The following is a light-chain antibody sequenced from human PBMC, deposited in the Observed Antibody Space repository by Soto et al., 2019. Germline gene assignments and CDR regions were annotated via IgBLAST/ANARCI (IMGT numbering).Light chain of an antibody. CDR2: YTS. V-gene: IGKV3-15*01. CDR3: QQYNDRPPLT. J-gene: IGKJ4*01. CDR1: QRVNNN. Sequence: EVVMTQSPALLSVSPGERFTLSCISSQRVNNNLAWYQQQPGQAPRLLIYYTSSRATGVPARFSGSGSGTEFTLTISSLKAEDFAVYYCQQYNDRPPLTFGGGTKVDIK.